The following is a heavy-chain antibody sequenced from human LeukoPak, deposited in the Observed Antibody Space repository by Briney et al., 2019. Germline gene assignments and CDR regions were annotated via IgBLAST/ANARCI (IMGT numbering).Heavy chain of an antibody. CDR1: GGAISSYY. J-gene: IGHJ4*02. D-gene: IGHD5-24*01. CDR3: ARYRGTYGYYFDY. CDR2: IYNSGNT. Sequence: SETLSLTCSVSGGAISSYYWSWIRQSPENGLEWIGYIYNSGNTNYNLFLKSRVTISADTSKNQFSLKLTSVTAADTAVYYCARYRGTYGYYFDYWGQGKLVIVSS. V-gene: IGHV4-59*01.